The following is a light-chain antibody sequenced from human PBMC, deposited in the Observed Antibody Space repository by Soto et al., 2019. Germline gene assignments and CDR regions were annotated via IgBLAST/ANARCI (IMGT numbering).Light chain of an antibody. Sequence: VLTQSPATLSLSPGERATLSCRASQTFNNYLAWYQQKPGQAPRLIIYHTSNRATGIPARFSGSGSGTDFTLTISSLEPEDFAVYYCQQRSNWPGFTFGPGTKVDIK. J-gene: IGKJ3*01. V-gene: IGKV3-11*01. CDR2: HTS. CDR1: QTFNNY. CDR3: QQRSNWPGFT.